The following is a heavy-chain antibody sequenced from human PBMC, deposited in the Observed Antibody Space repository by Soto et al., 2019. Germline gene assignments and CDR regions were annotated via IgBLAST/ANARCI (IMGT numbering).Heavy chain of an antibody. CDR1: GFTFSNFA. CDR3: ARAQGAGSAYVFEI. CDR2: VSSSGDTT. Sequence: PGGSLRLSCAASGFTFSNFAIHWVRQAPGEGLESVSSVSSSGDTTYYVNSVKGRFTISRDNSKNTIYLQMGSLRHEDMAVYYCARAQGAGSAYVFEIWGQGTMVTVSS. V-gene: IGHV3-64*01. J-gene: IGHJ3*02.